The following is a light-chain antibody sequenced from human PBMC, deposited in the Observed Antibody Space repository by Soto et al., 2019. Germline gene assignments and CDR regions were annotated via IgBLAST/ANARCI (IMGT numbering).Light chain of an antibody. J-gene: IGLJ1*01. V-gene: IGLV2-23*01. CDR1: SSDVGSYNL. Sequence: QSVLTQPASVSGSPGQSITISCTGTSSDVGSYNLVSWYQQHPGKAPKLMIYEGSKRPSGVSNRFSGSKSGTTASLTISGLQAEDVVDYCRCSSAGRSTYVFGAGTKVTVL. CDR2: EGS. CDR3: CSSAGRSTYV.